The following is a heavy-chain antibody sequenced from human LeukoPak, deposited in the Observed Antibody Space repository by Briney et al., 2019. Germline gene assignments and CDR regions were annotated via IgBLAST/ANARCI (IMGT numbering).Heavy chain of an antibody. CDR3: ARARGPHYGSGRIDY. J-gene: IGHJ4*02. D-gene: IGHD3-10*01. CDR2: IYYSGST. CDR1: GGSISSYY. Sequence: PSETLSLTCTVSGGSISSYYWSWIRQPPGKGLEWIGYIYYSGSTNYNPSLKSRVTISVDTSKNQFSLKLSSVTAADTAVYYCARARGPHYGSGRIDYWGQGTLVTVSS. V-gene: IGHV4-59*12.